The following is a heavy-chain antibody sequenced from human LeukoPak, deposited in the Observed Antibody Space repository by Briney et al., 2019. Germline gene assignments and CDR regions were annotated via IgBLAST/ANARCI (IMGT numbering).Heavy chain of an antibody. J-gene: IGHJ2*01. CDR2: VNHSGST. Sequence: SETLSLTCAVYGGSFSDYYWSWIRQPPGKGLEWIGEVNHSGSTNYNPSLKSRVTISVDTSKNQFSLKLSSVTAADTAVYYCARGPRRYFDLWGRGTLVTASS. CDR3: ARGPRRYFDL. CDR1: GGSFSDYY. V-gene: IGHV4-34*01.